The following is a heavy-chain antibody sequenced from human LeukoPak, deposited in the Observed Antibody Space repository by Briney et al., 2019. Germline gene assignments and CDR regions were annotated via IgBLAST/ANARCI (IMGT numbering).Heavy chain of an antibody. V-gene: IGHV3-30*04. Sequence: GGSLRLSCAASGFTFSTYAMHWIRQAPGKGLEWVTFISYDGSNKYYADSVKGRFTISRDNSKNTLYLQMNSLETEDTAVYYCARGGDIAVVPAALYYYYGMDVWGQGTTVTVTS. CDR1: GFTFSTYA. CDR2: ISYDGSNK. J-gene: IGHJ6*02. CDR3: ARGGDIAVVPAALYYYYGMDV. D-gene: IGHD2-2*01.